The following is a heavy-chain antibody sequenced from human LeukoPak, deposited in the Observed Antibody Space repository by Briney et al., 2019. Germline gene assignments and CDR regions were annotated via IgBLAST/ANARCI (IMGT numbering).Heavy chain of an antibody. D-gene: IGHD6-19*01. Sequence: PGRSLRLSCAASGFTLSNNGMHWVRQVPGKGLEWVAMMSHDGSSEHYADSVKGRFTISRDNSKNTLYLQLNSLRVEDTAVYYCAKDWGSSDWYNWFDPWGQGTLVTVSS. V-gene: IGHV3-30*18. J-gene: IGHJ5*02. CDR3: AKDWGSSDWYNWFDP. CDR2: MSHDGSSE. CDR1: GFTLSNNG.